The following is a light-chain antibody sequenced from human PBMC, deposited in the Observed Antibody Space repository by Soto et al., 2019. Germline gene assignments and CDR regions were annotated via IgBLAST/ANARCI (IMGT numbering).Light chain of an antibody. J-gene: IGKJ4*01. CDR1: QGISSY. V-gene: IGKV1-27*01. Sequence: DIQMTQSPSSLSASVGDRVTVTCRASQGISSYLAWYQQKPGKVPKLLIFAATTLQPGVPSRFSGSRSGTDFPLTIRSLQPEDVASYSRQNYESASSPTFGGRTKVQIK. CDR3: QNYESASSPT. CDR2: AAT.